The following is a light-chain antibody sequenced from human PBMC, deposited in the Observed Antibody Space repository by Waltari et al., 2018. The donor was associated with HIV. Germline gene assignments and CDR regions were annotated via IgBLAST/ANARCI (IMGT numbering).Light chain of an antibody. Sequence: QSVLTQPPSVSGAPGQRVTISCPGSSPPIGAGYDVPWYQQLPGTAPKLLIYGNSNRPSGVPDRFSGSKSGTSASLAITGLLAEDEADYYCQSYDSSLSVWVFGGGTKLTVL. J-gene: IGLJ3*02. CDR1: SPPIGAGYD. CDR3: QSYDSSLSVWV. V-gene: IGLV1-40*01. CDR2: GNS.